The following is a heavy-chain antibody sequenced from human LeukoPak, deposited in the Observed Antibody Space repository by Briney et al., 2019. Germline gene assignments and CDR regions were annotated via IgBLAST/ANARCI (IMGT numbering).Heavy chain of an antibody. Sequence: GGSLRLSCAASGFTFTKAWMSWGRQAPGKGLEWVGRIKTEADGGPTDYAAPVKGRFTISRDDAENTLYLQMDSLKTEDTGVYYCTSLHRDVVWGQGTLVTVSS. CDR3: TSLHRDVV. CDR2: IKTEADGGPT. V-gene: IGHV3-15*01. J-gene: IGHJ4*02. CDR1: GFTFTKAW. D-gene: IGHD2-15*01.